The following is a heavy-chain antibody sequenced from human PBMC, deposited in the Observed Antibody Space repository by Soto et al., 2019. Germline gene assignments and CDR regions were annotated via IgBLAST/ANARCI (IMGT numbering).Heavy chain of an antibody. CDR1: GGSISSGGYY. V-gene: IGHV4-31*03. CDR2: IYYSGRT. J-gene: IGHJ4*02. D-gene: IGHD6-13*01. CDR3: AERSSSWTQFDY. Sequence: QVQLQESGPGLVKPSQTLSLTCTVSGGSISSGGYYWSWIRQHPGKGLEWIGYIYYSGRTYYNPSLKSRVTISVDTSKNQFSLKLSSVTAADTAVYYCAERSSSWTQFDYWGQGTLVTVSS.